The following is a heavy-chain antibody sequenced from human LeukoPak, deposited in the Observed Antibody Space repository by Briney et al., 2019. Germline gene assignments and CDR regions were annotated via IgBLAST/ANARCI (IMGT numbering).Heavy chain of an antibody. CDR2: ISYDGSNK. Sequence: GGSLRLSCAASGFTFSSYGMHWVRQAPGKGLEWVAVISYDGSNKYYADSVKGRFTISRDNSKNTLYLQMNSLRAEDTAVYYCAKVARYCSGGSCYSVNVFDYWGQGTLVTVSS. V-gene: IGHV3-30*18. CDR3: AKVARYCSGGSCYSVNVFDY. D-gene: IGHD2-15*01. J-gene: IGHJ4*02. CDR1: GFTFSSYG.